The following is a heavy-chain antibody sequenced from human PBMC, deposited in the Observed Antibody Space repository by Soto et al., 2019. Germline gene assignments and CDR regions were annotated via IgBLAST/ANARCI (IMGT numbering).Heavy chain of an antibody. V-gene: IGHV1-58*01. Sequence: MQLVQSGPEVKKPGTSVKVSCTASGFTFTTSAVQWVRQARGQPLEWIGWIVVGSDSTNYAQRFQERVTITRDMSTSTAYMELSSLTSEDTAVYYCAAGYCSGGSCYDYYYNGMDVWGQGTTVTVSS. CDR2: IVVGSDST. CDR1: GFTFTTSA. CDR3: AAGYCSGGSCYDYYYNGMDV. D-gene: IGHD2-15*01. J-gene: IGHJ6*02.